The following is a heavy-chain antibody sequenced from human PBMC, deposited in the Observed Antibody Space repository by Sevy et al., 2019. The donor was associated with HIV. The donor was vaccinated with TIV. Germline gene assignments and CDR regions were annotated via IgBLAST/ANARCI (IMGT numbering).Heavy chain of an antibody. J-gene: IGHJ4*02. D-gene: IGHD5-18*01. CDR1: GFIFSDYA. CDR2: ISGGDDST. Sequence: GGSLRLSCAASGFIFSDYAMSWVRQAPGKGLEWVSSISGGDDSTYYADSVKGRFTVSRDNSKNTLYLQMNSLKTEDTAVYYCTSHRVDTAMVNPDYWGQGTLVTVSS. CDR3: TSHRVDTAMVNPDY. V-gene: IGHV3-23*01.